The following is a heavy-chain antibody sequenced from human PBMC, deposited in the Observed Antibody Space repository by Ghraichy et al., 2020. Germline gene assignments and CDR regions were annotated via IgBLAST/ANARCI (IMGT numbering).Heavy chain of an antibody. D-gene: IGHD2-21*01. CDR2: IFHTGTT. Sequence: SETLSLTCTVLGGSISGFHWSWTRQAPGKGLEWIGPIFHTGTTNYSPSLKSRLTISLDASKNQFSLKLTSVTAADTAIYYCARHRVPVIWGQGTLVTVSS. J-gene: IGHJ4*02. CDR1: GGSISGFH. CDR3: ARHRVPVI. V-gene: IGHV4-59*08.